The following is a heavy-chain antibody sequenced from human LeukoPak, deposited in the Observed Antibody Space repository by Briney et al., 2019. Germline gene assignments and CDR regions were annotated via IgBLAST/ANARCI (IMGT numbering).Heavy chain of an antibody. Sequence: PSQTLSLTCAVSGGSISSGGYSWSWTRQPPGKGLEWIGYIYHSGSTYYNPSLKSRVTISVDRSKNQFSLKLSSVTAADTAVYYCARSETGILDYWGQGALVTVSS. D-gene: IGHD1-1*01. V-gene: IGHV4-30-2*01. CDR2: IYHSGST. J-gene: IGHJ4*02. CDR3: ARSETGILDY. CDR1: GGSISSGGYS.